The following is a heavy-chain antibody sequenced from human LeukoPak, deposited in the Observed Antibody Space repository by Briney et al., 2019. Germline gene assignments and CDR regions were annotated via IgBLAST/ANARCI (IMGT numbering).Heavy chain of an antibody. CDR1: GFTVSTFG. CDR2: IWYDGSSK. J-gene: IGHJ4*02. Sequence: GGSLRISCAASGFTVSTFGMQWVRQAPGKGLEWVAVIWYDGSSKYYADSGKGRFTIPRDNSKNTLYLQMDSLRAEDTAVYYCARSGGRGWYPADYWGQGTLVTVSS. V-gene: IGHV3-33*01. CDR3: ARSGGRGWYPADY. D-gene: IGHD6-19*01.